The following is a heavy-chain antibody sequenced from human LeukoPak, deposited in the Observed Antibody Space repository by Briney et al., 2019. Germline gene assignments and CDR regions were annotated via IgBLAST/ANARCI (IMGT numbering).Heavy chain of an antibody. J-gene: IGHJ4*02. CDR2: IKSKSDGGTT. Sequence: PGGSLRLSCAAPGFTLSDAWMNWVRQAPGKGLEWVGRIKSKSDGGTTDYAAPVKGRFTISRDDSKNTLFLQMKSLKTEDTAVYYCTTVDYDISGYYYWGQGTLVTVSS. CDR3: TTVDYDISGYYY. D-gene: IGHD3-22*01. V-gene: IGHV3-15*01. CDR1: GFTLSDAW.